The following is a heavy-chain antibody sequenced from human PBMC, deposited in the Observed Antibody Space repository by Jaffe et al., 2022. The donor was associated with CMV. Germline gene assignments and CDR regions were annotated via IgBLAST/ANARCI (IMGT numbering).Heavy chain of an antibody. Sequence: EVQLVESGGGLVQPGGSLRLSCAASGFTFSSYWMHWVRQAPGKGLMWVSRINSDGSGTSYADSVKGRFTISRDNAKNTLYLQVNSLRAEDTAVYYCVRDGSGDYPIDYWGQGTLVTVSS. J-gene: IGHJ4*02. CDR2: INSDGSGT. CDR1: GFTFSSYW. V-gene: IGHV3-74*01. D-gene: IGHD4-17*01. CDR3: VRDGSGDYPIDY.